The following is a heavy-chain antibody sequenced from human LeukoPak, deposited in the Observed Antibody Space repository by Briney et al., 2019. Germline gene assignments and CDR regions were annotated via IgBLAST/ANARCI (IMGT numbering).Heavy chain of an antibody. CDR2: INAGNGNT. CDR3: AREGGILTGLVGDYYYYGMDV. J-gene: IGHJ6*02. V-gene: IGHV1-3*01. D-gene: IGHD3-9*01. Sequence: ASVKVSCKASGYTFTSYAMHWVRQAPGQRLEWMGWINAGNGNTKYSQKFQGRVTITRDTSASTAYMELRSLRSDDTAVYYCAREGGILTGLVGDYYYYGMDVWGQGTTVTVSS. CDR1: GYTFTSYA.